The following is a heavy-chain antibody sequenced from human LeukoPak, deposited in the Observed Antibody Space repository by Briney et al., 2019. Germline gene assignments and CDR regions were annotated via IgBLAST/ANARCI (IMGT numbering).Heavy chain of an antibody. Sequence: GASLKISCQGSGYSFIDYWIGWVRQMPGKGLEWMAVIYPGDSRTRYNPSFQGQVTISADKSINTAYLEWNSLKASDTALYYRACRMFASNWFQPWGQGTLVTVSS. D-gene: IGHD3-10*02. CDR2: IYPGDSRT. CDR3: ACRMFASNWFQP. J-gene: IGHJ5*02. CDR1: GYSFIDYW. V-gene: IGHV5-51*01.